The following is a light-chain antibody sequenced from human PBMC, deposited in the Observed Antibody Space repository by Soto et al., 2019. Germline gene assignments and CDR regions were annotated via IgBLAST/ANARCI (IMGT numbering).Light chain of an antibody. CDR1: QNVTTS. J-gene: IGKJ1*01. V-gene: IGKV1-5*01. CDR2: DVS. Sequence: GDSVTITFRASQNVTTSMAWYQHKPGRAPKLLIFDVSNLESGVPSRFSGGGSGTDFTLTISSLHSDDFATYYCQQYDYSRTFGRGTKVDIK. CDR3: QQYDYSRT.